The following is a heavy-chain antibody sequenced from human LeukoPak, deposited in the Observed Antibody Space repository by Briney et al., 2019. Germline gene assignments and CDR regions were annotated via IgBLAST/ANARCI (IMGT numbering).Heavy chain of an antibody. CDR3: AKLIAAAFRYYYYYMDV. J-gene: IGHJ6*03. D-gene: IGHD6-13*01. CDR2: IRYDGSNK. Sequence: GGSLRLSCAASGFTFSSYGMHWVRQAPGKWLEWVAFIRYDGSNKYYADSVKGRFTISRDNSKNTLYLQMNSLRAEDTAVYYCAKLIAAAFRYYYYYMDVWGKGTTVTVSS. V-gene: IGHV3-30*02. CDR1: GFTFSSYG.